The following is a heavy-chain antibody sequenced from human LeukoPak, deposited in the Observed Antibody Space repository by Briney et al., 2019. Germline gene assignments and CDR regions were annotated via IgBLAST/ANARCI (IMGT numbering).Heavy chain of an antibody. CDR2: VSQSGGA. CDR3: AGSYGGNAVGPFDI. J-gene: IGHJ3*02. D-gene: IGHD4-23*01. V-gene: IGHV4-34*01. Sequence: SETLSLTCAVSGGSFSGYHCSWIRQTPGKGLEWIGEVSQSGGASYNPSLKSRVTISVETSKNHFSLKLSSVTAADTAMYYCAGSYGGNAVGPFDICGQGTMVTVSS. CDR1: GGSFSGYH.